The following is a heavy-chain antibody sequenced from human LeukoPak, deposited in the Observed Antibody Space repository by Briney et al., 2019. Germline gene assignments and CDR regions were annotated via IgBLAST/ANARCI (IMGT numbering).Heavy chain of an antibody. D-gene: IGHD3-10*01. V-gene: IGHV3-23*01. CDR1: GFTFSSYA. J-gene: IGHJ3*02. CDR3: AKAYGSRSPVTDAFDI. Sequence: GGSLRLSCAASGFTFSSYAMSWVRQAPGKGLEWVSAISGSGGSTYYADSVKGRFTISRDNSKNTLYLQMNSLRAEDTAVYYCAKAYGSRSPVTDAFDIWGQGTMVTVSS. CDR2: ISGSGGST.